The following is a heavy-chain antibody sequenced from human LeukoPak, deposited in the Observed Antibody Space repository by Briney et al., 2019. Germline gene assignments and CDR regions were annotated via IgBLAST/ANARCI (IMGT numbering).Heavy chain of an antibody. Sequence: GGSLRLSCAASGFSLSSYWMTWVRQAPGKGLEWVANIKQDGREKNYVDSVKGRFTISRDNAKNSLYLQMNSLRAEDTALYYCAKPLWGDYVGGSGVFDYWGQGTLVTVSS. CDR3: AKPLWGDYVGGSGVFDY. D-gene: IGHD4-23*01. V-gene: IGHV3-7*03. J-gene: IGHJ4*02. CDR2: IKQDGREK. CDR1: GFSLSSYW.